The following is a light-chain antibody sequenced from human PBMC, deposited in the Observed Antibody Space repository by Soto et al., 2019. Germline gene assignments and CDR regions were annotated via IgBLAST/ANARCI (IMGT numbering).Light chain of an antibody. Sequence: EIVMPQSPATLSVSPGDRATLSCRATQRVSSNLAWYQQKPGQAPRLLIYGASTRATGIPARFSGSGSGTEFTLTISSLQSEDFAVYYCQQYNNWPPLTFGGGTKVEIK. V-gene: IGKV3D-15*01. CDR1: QRVSSN. CDR3: QQYNNWPPLT. CDR2: GAS. J-gene: IGKJ4*01.